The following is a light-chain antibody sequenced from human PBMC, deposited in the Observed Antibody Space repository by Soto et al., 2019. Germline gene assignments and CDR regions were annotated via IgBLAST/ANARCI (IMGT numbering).Light chain of an antibody. CDR2: EVS. CDR1: SSDIGTYDY. J-gene: IGLJ1*01. V-gene: IGLV2-8*01. Sequence: QSVLTQPPSASGSPGQSVTISCTGTSSDIGTYDYVSWYQHLPDKAPKLIIYEVSKRPSGVPDRFSGSKSGNTASLTVSGLQAEDEGDYYCSSYTSSSTLVFGTGTKVTVL. CDR3: SSYTSSSTLV.